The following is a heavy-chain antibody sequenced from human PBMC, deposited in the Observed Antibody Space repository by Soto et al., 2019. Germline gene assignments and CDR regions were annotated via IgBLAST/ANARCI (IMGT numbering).Heavy chain of an antibody. CDR1: GGTFSSYT. D-gene: IGHD2-21*02. J-gene: IGHJ5*02. CDR2: IIPILGIA. V-gene: IGHV1-69*02. CDR3: ARTARTWAWFDP. Sequence: QVQLVQSGAEVKKPGSSVKVSCKASGGTFSSYTISWVRQAPGQGLEWMGRIIPILGIANYAQKFQGRVTITADKSTSTAYMELRSLRSEATAVYYCARTARTWAWFDPWGQGTLVTVSS.